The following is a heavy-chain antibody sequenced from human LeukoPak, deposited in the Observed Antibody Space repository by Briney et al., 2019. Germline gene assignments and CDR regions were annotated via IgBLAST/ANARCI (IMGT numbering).Heavy chain of an antibody. CDR1: GFTFSSYG. J-gene: IGHJ4*02. Sequence: GGSLRLSCAASGFTFSSYGMSWVRQAPGKGLEWVSAISGSGGSTYYADSVKGRSTISRDNSKNTLYLQMNSLRAEDTAVYYCAKMVVYYYGSGSYYETYYFDYWGQGTLVTVSS. D-gene: IGHD3-10*01. V-gene: IGHV3-23*01. CDR2: ISGSGGST. CDR3: AKMVVYYYGSGSYYETYYFDY.